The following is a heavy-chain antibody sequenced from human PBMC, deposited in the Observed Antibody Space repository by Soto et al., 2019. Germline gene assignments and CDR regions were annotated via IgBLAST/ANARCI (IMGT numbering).Heavy chain of an antibody. V-gene: IGHV4-39*01. CDR3: ARQGNGWPRDWFAP. D-gene: IGHD6-19*01. CDR1: GGSISSSSYF. J-gene: IGHJ5*02. CDR2: IYYSGNT. Sequence: PSETLSLTCTVSGGSISSSSYFWGWVRQPPGKGLEWIGSIYYSGNTYYNPSLKSRVTISVDTSKKQFSLKLSSVTVADTAVYYRARQGNGWPRDWFAPWGQGTLVTVSS.